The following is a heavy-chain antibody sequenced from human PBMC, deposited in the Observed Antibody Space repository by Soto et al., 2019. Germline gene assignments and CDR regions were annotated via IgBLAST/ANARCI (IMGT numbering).Heavy chain of an antibody. V-gene: IGHV3-30-3*01. Sequence: QVQLVESGGGVVQPGRSLRLSCAASGFTFSSYGIHWVRQAPGKGLEWVAVISYDGSEKYYADSVKGRFTISRDNSKNTLFLQMSSLRPDDTDVYYCARDLRGCSGGTCYSTYHYGMDVWGQGTTVTVSS. D-gene: IGHD2-15*01. CDR1: GFTFSSYG. CDR3: ARDLRGCSGGTCYSTYHYGMDV. J-gene: IGHJ6*02. CDR2: ISYDGSEK.